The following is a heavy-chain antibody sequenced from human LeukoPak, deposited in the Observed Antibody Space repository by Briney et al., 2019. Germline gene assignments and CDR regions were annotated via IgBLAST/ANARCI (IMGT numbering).Heavy chain of an antibody. V-gene: IGHV1-18*01. CDR1: GYTFTSYG. CDR2: ISAYNGNT. D-gene: IGHD2-2*01. J-gene: IGHJ4*02. Sequence: ASVKVSCKASGYTFTSYGISWVRQAPGQGLEWMGWISAYNGNTNYAQKLQGRVTMTTDTSTSTAYMELRSLRSDDTAVHYCARDLTGRSVVVPAAKDDYWGQGTLVTVSS. CDR3: ARDLTGRSVVVPAAKDDY.